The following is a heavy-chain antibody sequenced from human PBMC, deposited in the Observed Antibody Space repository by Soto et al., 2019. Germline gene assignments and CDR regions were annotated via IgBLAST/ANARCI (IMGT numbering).Heavy chain of an antibody. CDR3: ARGINEYYNYYGMDV. CDR1: GYTFISCG. D-gene: IGHD1-1*01. Sequence: XSVKVSCKASGYTFISCGIIWVRQTPGQGLEWMGWISAYNGNTNYAQKLQGRVTMTTDTSTSTVYMELSSLRSDDTAVYYCARGINEYYNYYGMDVWGQGTTVTVSS. CDR2: ISAYNGNT. V-gene: IGHV1-18*01. J-gene: IGHJ6*02.